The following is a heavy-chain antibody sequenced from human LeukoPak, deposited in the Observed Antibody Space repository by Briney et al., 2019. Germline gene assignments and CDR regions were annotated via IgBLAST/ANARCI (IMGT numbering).Heavy chain of an antibody. CDR3: AKVAKYYYGPETYYFFEQ. V-gene: IGHV3-23*01. CDR1: GFTFRSYA. D-gene: IGHD3-10*01. J-gene: IGHJ4*02. Sequence: PGGSLRLSCAASGFTFRSYAMSWVRQAPGKGLEWVSVISGSGSSTDYADSVKGRFTISRDNSKNTLYLQMNSLRPEDTAVYYCAKVAKYYYGPETYYFFEQWGQGTPVTASS. CDR2: ISGSGSST.